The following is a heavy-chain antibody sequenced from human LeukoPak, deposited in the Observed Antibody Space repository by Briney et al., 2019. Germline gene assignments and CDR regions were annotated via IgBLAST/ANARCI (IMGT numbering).Heavy chain of an antibody. D-gene: IGHD1-26*01. CDR2: IYSGGST. CDR1: GFTVSANY. J-gene: IGHJ4*02. V-gene: IGHV3-53*04. Sequence: GGSLRLSCAASGFTVSANYMSWVRQAPGKGLEWVSVIYSGGSTYYPDSVKGRFTISRHNSNNTLYLQMNSLRAEDTAVYHCARSRGSYLEYFDYWGQGTLVTVSS. CDR3: ARSRGSYLEYFDY.